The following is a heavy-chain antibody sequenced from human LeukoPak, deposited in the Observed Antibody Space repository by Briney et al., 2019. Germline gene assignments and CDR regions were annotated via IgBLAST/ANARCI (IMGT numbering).Heavy chain of an antibody. Sequence: ETLSLTCTVSGGSISSSSYYWGWIRQPPGKGLEWVSAISGSGGSTYYADSVKGRFTISRDNSKNTLYLQMNSLRAEDTAVYYCAKDIDDYVWGNIYDYWGQGTLVTVSS. CDR3: AKDIDDYVWGNIYDY. D-gene: IGHD3-16*01. CDR2: ISGSGGST. V-gene: IGHV3-23*01. CDR1: GGSISSSSYY. J-gene: IGHJ4*02.